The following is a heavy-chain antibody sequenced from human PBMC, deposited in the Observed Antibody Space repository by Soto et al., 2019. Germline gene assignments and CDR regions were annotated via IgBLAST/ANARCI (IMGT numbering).Heavy chain of an antibody. CDR1: GFTFSSYW. D-gene: IGHD6-19*01. Sequence: GGSLRLSCAAAGFTFSSYWMSCVRQAPGKGLEWVANIKQDGSEKYYVDSVKGRFTISRDNAKNSLYLQMNSLRAEDTAVYYCARGDSSGTSVGGSIYYYYYGMDVWGQGTTVTVSS. J-gene: IGHJ6*02. V-gene: IGHV3-7*05. CDR2: IKQDGSEK. CDR3: ARGDSSGTSVGGSIYYYYYGMDV.